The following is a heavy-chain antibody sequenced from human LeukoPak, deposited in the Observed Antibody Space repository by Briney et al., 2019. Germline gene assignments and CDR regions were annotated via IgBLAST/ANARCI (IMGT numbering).Heavy chain of an antibody. CDR3: AKPSPLRLRPTYFDY. D-gene: IGHD3-16*01. CDR1: GFTFSSYG. V-gene: IGHV3-30*02. J-gene: IGHJ4*02. CDR2: IRYDGSNK. Sequence: PGGSLRLSCAASGFTFSSYGMHWVRQAPGKGLEWVAFIRYDGSNKYYADSVKGRFTISRDNSKNTLYLQMNSLRAEDTAVYYCAKPSPLRLRPTYFDYWGQGTLVTVSS.